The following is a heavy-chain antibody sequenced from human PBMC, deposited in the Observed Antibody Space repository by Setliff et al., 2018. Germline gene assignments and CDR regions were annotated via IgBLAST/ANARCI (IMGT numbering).Heavy chain of an antibody. Sequence: ASVKVSCKASGHTFTSYGISWVRQAPGQGLEWMGWISAYNGNTNYAQKLQGRVTMTTDTSTSTAYMELRSLRSDDTAVYYCARDLHRISTQTPFDYWGQGTLVTVSS. CDR3: ARDLHRISTQTPFDY. V-gene: IGHV1-18*01. J-gene: IGHJ4*02. D-gene: IGHD1-20*01. CDR2: ISAYNGNT. CDR1: GHTFTSYG.